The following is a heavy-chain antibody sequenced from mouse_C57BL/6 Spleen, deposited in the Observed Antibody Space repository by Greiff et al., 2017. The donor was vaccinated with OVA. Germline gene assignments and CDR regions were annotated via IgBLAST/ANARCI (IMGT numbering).Heavy chain of an antibody. CDR3: ARRGLPYYFDY. CDR2: ISGGGGNT. J-gene: IGHJ2*01. Sequence: EVQVVESGGGLVKPGGSLKLSCAASGFTFSSYTMSWVRQTPEKRLEWVATISGGGGNTYYPDSVKGRFTISRDNAKNTLYLQMSSLRSEDTALYYCARRGLPYYFDYWGQGTTLTVSS. CDR1: GFTFSSYT. V-gene: IGHV5-9*01. D-gene: IGHD2-4*01.